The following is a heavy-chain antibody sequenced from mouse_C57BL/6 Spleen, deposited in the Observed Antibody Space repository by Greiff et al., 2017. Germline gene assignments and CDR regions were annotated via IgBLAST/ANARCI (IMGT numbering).Heavy chain of an antibody. CDR3: ARGIYGKRYYAMDY. Sequence: VQLQQSVAELVRPGASVKLSCTASGFNINNTYMHWVQQRPEQGLEWIGRIDPANGHTKYAPKVQGKATITADTSTNTAYLQLSSLTSEDTAIYYCARGIYGKRYYAMDYWGQGTSVTVSS. D-gene: IGHD2-1*01. CDR1: GFNINNTY. V-gene: IGHV14-3*01. CDR2: IDPANGHT. J-gene: IGHJ4*01.